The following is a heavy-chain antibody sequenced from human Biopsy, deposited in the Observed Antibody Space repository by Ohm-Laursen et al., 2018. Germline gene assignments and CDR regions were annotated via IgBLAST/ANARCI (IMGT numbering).Heavy chain of an antibody. J-gene: IGHJ4*02. CDR2: ISGYNGNT. V-gene: IGHV1-18*01. CDR1: GYTFSNYG. CDR3: ARDLVDWTVPS. D-gene: IGHD3/OR15-3a*01. Sequence: SVKVSCKASGYTFSNYGISWVRQAPGQGLEWMGWISGYNGNTNYAQKFQGRVTMTRDTSINTAFMELKSLRSDDTAVYYCARDLVDWTVPSWGQGTLVIVSS.